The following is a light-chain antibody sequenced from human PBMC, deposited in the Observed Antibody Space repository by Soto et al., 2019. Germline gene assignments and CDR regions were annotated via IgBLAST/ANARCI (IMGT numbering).Light chain of an antibody. J-gene: IGLJ1*01. CDR3: AAWDDSLSGLNYV. CDR1: SSNIGSNY. V-gene: IGLV1-47*01. CDR2: RNN. Sequence: QSVLTQPPSASGTPGQRVTISCSGSSSNIGSNYVYWYQQLPGTAPKLLIYRNNQRPSGVPDRFSGSKYGTSASLAISGLRSEDEADYYCAAWDDSLSGLNYVFGTGTKLTVL.